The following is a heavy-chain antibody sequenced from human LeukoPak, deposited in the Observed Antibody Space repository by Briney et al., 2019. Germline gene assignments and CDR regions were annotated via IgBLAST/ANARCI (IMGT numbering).Heavy chain of an antibody. CDR2: FYPEDGET. CDR1: VYTRTELS. Sequence: GASVKVSCKVSVYTRTELSMHWVRQAPGKGLEWMGGFYPEDGETIYAQRFQGRVTMNEDTSPATAYMELSSLRSEATAVYSCPTVIPGDDAVAFDYWGQGTLVTVSS. J-gene: IGHJ4*02. V-gene: IGHV1-24*01. CDR3: PTVIPGDDAVAFDY. D-gene: IGHD2-15*01.